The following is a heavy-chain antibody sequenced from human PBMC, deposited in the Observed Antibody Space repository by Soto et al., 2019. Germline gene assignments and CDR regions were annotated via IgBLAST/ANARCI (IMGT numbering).Heavy chain of an antibody. D-gene: IGHD2-2*01. Sequence: QVQLVQSGAEVKKPGSSLKVSCKASGGTFTNYAFSWVRQAPGQGPEWMGGIIPIFGTPDYAQKFQGRVTITADESTRTVSMELNSLRSDDTAVYYCARERSVGYCITTTCPKPFYYYAMDVWDQGTTVTVSS. CDR2: IIPIFGTP. CDR1: GGTFTNYA. J-gene: IGHJ6*02. CDR3: ARERSVGYCITTTCPKPFYYYAMDV. V-gene: IGHV1-69*12.